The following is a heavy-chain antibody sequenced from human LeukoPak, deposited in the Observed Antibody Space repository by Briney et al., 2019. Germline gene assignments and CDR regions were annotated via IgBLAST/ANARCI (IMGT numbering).Heavy chain of an antibody. CDR2: IYPGDSDT. CDR1: GYSFSRYW. J-gene: IGHJ3*02. CDR3: ASPYYYGSGSFDVFDI. V-gene: IGHV5-51*01. Sequence: GESLKISCKGSGYSFSRYWIGWVRQMPGKGLEWMGIIYPGDSDTRYSPSFQGQVTISADKSISTAFLQWSSLKASDTAMYFCASPYYYGSGSFDVFDIWGQGTMVTVSS. D-gene: IGHD3-10*01.